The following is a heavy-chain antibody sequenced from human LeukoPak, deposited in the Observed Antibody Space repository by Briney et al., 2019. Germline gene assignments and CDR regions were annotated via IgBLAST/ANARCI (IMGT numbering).Heavy chain of an antibody. CDR2: ISSDGSQT. CDR3: ARDTSMRSDH. D-gene: IGHD2/OR15-2a*01. V-gene: IGHV3-74*01. J-gene: IGHJ4*02. CDR1: GFTFSTYW. Sequence: PGGSLRLSCAASGFTFSTYWIHWVRQPPGKGLVWLSCISSDGSQTRYADSVKGRFTVSRDNSKNTLYLQMNSLRAEDTGVYYCARDTSMRSDHWGQGTLVTVSP.